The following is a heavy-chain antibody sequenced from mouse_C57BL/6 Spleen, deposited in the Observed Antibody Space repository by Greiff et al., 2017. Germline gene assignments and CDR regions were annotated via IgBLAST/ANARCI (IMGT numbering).Heavy chain of an antibody. CDR2: INPNNGGT. CDR3: ARGDGYYEYFDV. Sequence: EVQLQQSGPELVKPGASVKISCKASGYTFTDYYMNWVKQSHGKSLEWIGDINPNNGGTSYNQKFKGKATLTVDKSSSTAYMELRSLTSEGSAVYYCARGDGYYEYFDVWGTGTTVTVSS. J-gene: IGHJ1*03. CDR1: GYTFTDYY. V-gene: IGHV1-26*01. D-gene: IGHD2-3*01.